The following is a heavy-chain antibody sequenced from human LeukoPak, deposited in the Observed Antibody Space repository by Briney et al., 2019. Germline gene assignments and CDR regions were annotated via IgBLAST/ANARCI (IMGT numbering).Heavy chain of an antibody. D-gene: IGHD1-7*01. CDR2: IYYGENT. V-gene: IGHV4-39*01. CDR1: GDSISSGPYY. Sequence: SETLSLACTVSGDSISSGPYYWGWIRQPPGKGLEWIGNIYYGENTYYNPSLKSRVTISIDTSNNQFYLKLSPLTAAGTAVYSCARAGISMVELLPFDYWGQGTLVTVSS. CDR3: ARAGISMVELLPFDY. J-gene: IGHJ4*02.